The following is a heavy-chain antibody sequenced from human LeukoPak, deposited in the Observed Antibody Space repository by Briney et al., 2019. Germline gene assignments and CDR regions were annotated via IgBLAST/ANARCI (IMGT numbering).Heavy chain of an antibody. Sequence: HAGGSLRLSCTASGFTFGDYLMSWFRQAPGKGLEWIGFISGGTTEYAASVKGRFTISRDDSTSIAYLQMNSLTTEDTAVYYCSRGSGWLSVYWGQGTLVIVSS. CDR3: SRGSGWLSVY. D-gene: IGHD6-19*01. CDR2: ISGGTT. CDR1: GFTFGDYL. V-gene: IGHV3-49*03. J-gene: IGHJ4*02.